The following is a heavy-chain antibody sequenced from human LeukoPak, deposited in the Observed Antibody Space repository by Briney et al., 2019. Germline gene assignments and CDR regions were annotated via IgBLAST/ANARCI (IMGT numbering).Heavy chain of an antibody. D-gene: IGHD5-18*01. CDR2: IYYSGST. Sequence: SETLSLTCTVSGGSISSYYWSWIRQPPGKGLVWIGYIYYSGSTNYNPSLKSRVTISVDTSKNQFSLKLSSVTAADTAVYYCARMITAMVTSGHAFDIWGQGTMVTVSS. V-gene: IGHV4-59*08. J-gene: IGHJ3*02. CDR1: GGSISSYY. CDR3: ARMITAMVTSGHAFDI.